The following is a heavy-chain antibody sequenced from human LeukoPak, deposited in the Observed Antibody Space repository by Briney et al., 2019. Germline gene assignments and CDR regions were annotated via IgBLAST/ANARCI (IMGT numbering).Heavy chain of an antibody. Sequence: GASVKVSCKVSGYTLTELSMHWVRQAPGKGLEWMGGFDPEDDETIYAQKFQGRVTMTEDTSTDTAYMELSSLRSEDTAVYFCATVQPSSSTASSYYYYYYMDVWGKGTTVTVSS. D-gene: IGHD1-1*01. CDR3: ATVQPSSSTASSYYYYYYMDV. J-gene: IGHJ6*03. CDR2: FDPEDDET. CDR1: GYTLTELS. V-gene: IGHV1-24*01.